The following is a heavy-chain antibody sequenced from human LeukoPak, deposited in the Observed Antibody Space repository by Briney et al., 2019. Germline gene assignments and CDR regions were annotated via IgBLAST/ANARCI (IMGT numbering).Heavy chain of an antibody. CDR3: AKSPVAASGAYNYFDP. V-gene: IGHV3-30*04. J-gene: IGHJ5*02. Sequence: GGSLRLSCAGSGFTFSTYAMHWVRQAPGKGLEWVAVISFDGSNKYYAASVTGRFTISKDNSRNTLFLQMNSLSSEDTAVYYCAKSPVAASGAYNYFDPWGQGTLVTVSS. D-gene: IGHD6-19*01. CDR1: GFTFSTYA. CDR2: ISFDGSNK.